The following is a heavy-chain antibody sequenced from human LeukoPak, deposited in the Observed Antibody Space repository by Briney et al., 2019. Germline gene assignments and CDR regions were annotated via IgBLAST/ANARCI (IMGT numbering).Heavy chain of an antibody. CDR1: GGSFSGYY. J-gene: IGHJ5*02. D-gene: IGHD2-2*01. CDR2: INHSGST. V-gene: IGHV4-34*01. Sequence: SETLSLTCAVYGGSFSGYYWSWIRQPPGKELEWIGEINHSGSTNYNPSLKSRVTISVDTSKNQFSLKLSSVTAADTAVYYCARGRYYCSSTSCPNWFDPWGQGTLVTVSS. CDR3: ARGRYYCSSTSCPNWFDP.